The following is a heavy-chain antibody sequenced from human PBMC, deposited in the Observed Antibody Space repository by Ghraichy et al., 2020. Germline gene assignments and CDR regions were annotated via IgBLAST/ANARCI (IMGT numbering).Heavy chain of an antibody. J-gene: IGHJ6*03. D-gene: IGHD1-26*01. Sequence: SETLSLNCAVYGGSFTSDYWSWIRQIPGKGLEWIGETNHRGNTKYNPSLTSRVSMSVAPSKNQLSLRLRSVTAADTAVYYCARGRWYYTPSGTDYYYYMDVWGNGTTVTVSS. CDR3: ARGRWYYTPSGTDYYYYMDV. CDR2: TNHRGNT. CDR1: GGSFTSDY. V-gene: IGHV4-34*01.